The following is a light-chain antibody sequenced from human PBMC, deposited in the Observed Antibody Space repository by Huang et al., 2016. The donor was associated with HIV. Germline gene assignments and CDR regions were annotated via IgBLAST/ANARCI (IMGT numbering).Light chain of an antibody. CDR2: AAS. CDR1: QGVSNS. J-gene: IGKJ2*01. V-gene: IGKV1-NL1*01. Sequence: DIQMTQSPSSLSASVGDRVTITCRASQGVSNSLAWYQQKPGKAPKLLLYAASKLESDVPSRFSGSGSGTDYTLTISSLQPEDFATYYCQQYYSSPLYTFGQGTKLEI. CDR3: QQYYSSPLYT.